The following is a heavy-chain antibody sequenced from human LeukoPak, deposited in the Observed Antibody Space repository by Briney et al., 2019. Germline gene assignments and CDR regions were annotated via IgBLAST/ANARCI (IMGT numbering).Heavy chain of an antibody. Sequence: TGGSLRLSCAASGFSFSTYWMRRARQTPGKGLEWVANIKGDGSEINYVDSVKGRFTISRDNAKNSLSLQMNSLTADDTGVYYCAREGLPYSGDHWGQGTLVTVSS. CDR3: AREGLPYSGDH. V-gene: IGHV3-7*01. CDR2: IKGDGSEI. J-gene: IGHJ4*02. D-gene: IGHD4-11*01. CDR1: GFSFSTYW.